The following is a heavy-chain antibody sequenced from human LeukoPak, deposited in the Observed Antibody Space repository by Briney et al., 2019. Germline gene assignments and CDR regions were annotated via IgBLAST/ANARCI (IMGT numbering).Heavy chain of an antibody. CDR1: GFTFSSYA. CDR3: AREVQGLEH. D-gene: IGHD1-1*01. Sequence: SGGSLRLSCAASGFTFSSYAMHWVRQAPGKGLEWVAVISYDGSNKYYADSVKGRFTISRDNSKNTLYLQMNSLRAEDTAVYYCAREVQGLEHWGQGTLVTVSS. V-gene: IGHV3-30-3*01. CDR2: ISYDGSNK. J-gene: IGHJ4*02.